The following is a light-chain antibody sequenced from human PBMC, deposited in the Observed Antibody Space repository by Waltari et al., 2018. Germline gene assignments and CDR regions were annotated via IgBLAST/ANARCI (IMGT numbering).Light chain of an antibody. CDR2: WAS. V-gene: IGKV4-1*01. J-gene: IGKJ2*01. CDR3: RQYYRMPYT. Sequence: DTVLTQSPDSLPLSLGERATINCKSSQSVLYGYNNKNYLAWYQQKPGQPPRLLIYWASTRESGVPDRFSGSGYGTDFTLTICSLQAEEVAFYYCRQYYRMPYTFGQGTKLEI. CDR1: QSVLYGYNNKNY.